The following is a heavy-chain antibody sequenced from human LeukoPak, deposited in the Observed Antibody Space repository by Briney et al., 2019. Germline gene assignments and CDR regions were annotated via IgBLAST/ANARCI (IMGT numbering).Heavy chain of an antibody. Sequence: PSETLSLTCTVSGGSISSSSYYWGWLRQPPGKGLEWVGSIYYSGSTYYNPSLKSRVTISVDTSKNQFSLKLSSVTAADTAVYYCARQIADSGSYYPNWFDPWGQGTLVTVSS. V-gene: IGHV4-39*01. J-gene: IGHJ5*02. CDR3: ARQIADSGSYYPNWFDP. D-gene: IGHD1-26*01. CDR2: IYYSGST. CDR1: GGSISSSSYY.